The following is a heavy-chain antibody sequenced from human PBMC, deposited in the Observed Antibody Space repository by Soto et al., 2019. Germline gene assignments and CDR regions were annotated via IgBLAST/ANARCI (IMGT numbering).Heavy chain of an antibody. CDR1: GFTVSSNY. D-gene: IGHD2-15*01. J-gene: IGHJ6*03. CDR2: IYSGGST. Sequence: GGSLRLSCAASGFTVSSNYMSWVRQAPGKGLEWVSVIYSGGSTYYADSVKGRLTISRDNSKNTRYLQMNSLRAEDTAVYYCARGGGVVVVAAIQYYYYYMDVWGKGTTVTVSS. V-gene: IGHV3-66*01. CDR3: ARGGGVVVVAAIQYYYYYMDV.